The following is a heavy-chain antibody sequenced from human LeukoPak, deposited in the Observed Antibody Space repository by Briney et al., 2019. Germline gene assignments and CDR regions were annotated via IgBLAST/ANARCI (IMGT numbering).Heavy chain of an antibody. Sequence: ASVKVSFKASVYTFTSYYMHWVRQAPGQGLEWMGWINSNRGDTDFAQRFKGRVTMTRDTSISTGYMAVNRLTSGDTAVYLCVRDVTGDQFWFFDLWGRGTLVTVSS. V-gene: IGHV1-2*02. D-gene: IGHD7-27*01. CDR1: VYTFTSYY. CDR3: VRDVTGDQFWFFDL. CDR2: INSNRGDT. J-gene: IGHJ2*01.